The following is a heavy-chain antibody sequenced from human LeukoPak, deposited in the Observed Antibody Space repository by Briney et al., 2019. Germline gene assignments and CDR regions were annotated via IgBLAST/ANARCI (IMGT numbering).Heavy chain of an antibody. D-gene: IGHD3-22*01. CDR1: GFTFSSYW. CDR3: ARTYYYDSSDYSALGY. J-gene: IGHJ4*02. CDR2: IKQDGSEK. V-gene: IGHV3-7*01. Sequence: GGSLRLSCAASGFTFSSYWMNWVRQAPGKGLEWVANIKQDGSEKYYVDSVKGRFTISRDNAKNSLYLQMNSLRAEDTTVYYCARTYYYDSSDYSALGYWGQGTLVTVSS.